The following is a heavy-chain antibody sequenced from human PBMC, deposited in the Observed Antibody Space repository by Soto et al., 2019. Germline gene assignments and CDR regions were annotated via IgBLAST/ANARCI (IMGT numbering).Heavy chain of an antibody. Sequence: SETLSLTCTVSCGSISSGGYYWSWIRQHPGKGLEWIGYIYYSGSTYYNPSLKSRVTISVDTSKNQFSLKLSSVTAADTAVYYCARDSMSWNGDYSYYFDYWGQGTLVTVSS. D-gene: IGHD4-17*01. V-gene: IGHV4-31*03. J-gene: IGHJ4*02. CDR3: ARDSMSWNGDYSYYFDY. CDR2: IYYSGST. CDR1: CGSISSGGYY.